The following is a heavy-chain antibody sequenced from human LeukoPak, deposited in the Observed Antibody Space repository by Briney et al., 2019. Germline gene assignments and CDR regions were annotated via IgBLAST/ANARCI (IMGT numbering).Heavy chain of an antibody. CDR3: ATGPIDMIADYLHY. CDR1: GYTLTDLS. CDR2: FDPEDGEK. Sequence: GASVKVSCKISGYTLTDLSMHWVRQAPGKGLEWMGRFDPEDGEKIYAHRFQGRVAMTEDTSTDTAYMELSSLRSEDTAVYYCATGPIDMIADYLHYWGQGTLVTVSS. V-gene: IGHV1-24*01. J-gene: IGHJ4*02. D-gene: IGHD2-21*01.